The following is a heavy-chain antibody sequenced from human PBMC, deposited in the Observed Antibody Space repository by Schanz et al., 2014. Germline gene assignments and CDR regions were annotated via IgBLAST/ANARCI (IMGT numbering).Heavy chain of an antibody. V-gene: IGHV1-69*01. CDR1: GGTFRSYG. CDR3: ARGNILLVILASFAH. Sequence: KRPQSSVRVSSKASGGTFRSYGLSWVRPPPGPGLEWIGGIIPMFGTTNHPQKFQGRVTITADESTNTAYMERSRLRSEYTAMYYCARGNILLVILASFAHRGQGPLVDVSS. D-gene: IGHD2-8*02. J-gene: IGHJ4*02. CDR2: IIPMFGTT.